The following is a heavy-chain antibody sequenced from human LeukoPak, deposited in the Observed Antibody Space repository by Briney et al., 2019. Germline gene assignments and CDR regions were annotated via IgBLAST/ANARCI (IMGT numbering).Heavy chain of an antibody. CDR3: AGVPPTTPYYYYYMDV. Sequence: GGSLRLSCAASGFTFSNYSMTWVRQAPGKGLEWVSSISSSTDYMYYADSLKGRFTNSRDNAKNSLYLQMNSLRAEDTAVYYCAGVPPTTPYYYYYMDVWGKGTTVTVSS. CDR2: ISSSTDYM. D-gene: IGHD2-2*01. J-gene: IGHJ6*03. V-gene: IGHV3-21*01. CDR1: GFTFSNYS.